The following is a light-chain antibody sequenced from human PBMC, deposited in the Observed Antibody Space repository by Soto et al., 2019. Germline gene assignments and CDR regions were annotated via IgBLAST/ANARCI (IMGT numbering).Light chain of an antibody. CDR3: QHYNSYSEA. CDR1: QTISSW. CDR2: KAS. J-gene: IGKJ1*01. Sequence: DIQMTQSPSTLSGSVGDRVTITCRASQTISSWLAWYQQKPGKAPKLLIYKASTLKSGVPSRFSGSGSGTEFTLTIRSLQPDDFATYYCQHYNSYSEAFGQGTKLELK. V-gene: IGKV1-5*03.